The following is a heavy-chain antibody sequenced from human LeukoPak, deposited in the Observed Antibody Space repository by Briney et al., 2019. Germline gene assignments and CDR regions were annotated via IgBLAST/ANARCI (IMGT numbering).Heavy chain of an antibody. J-gene: IGHJ4*02. CDR2: IYHTGST. V-gene: IGHV4-30-2*01. D-gene: IGHD5-12*01. Sequence: SETLSLTCAVSGGSINNDDYSWSWIRQPPGKGLEWIGYIYHTGSTYYNPSLKTRVTLSVERSKNQYSLNLSSVTAADTAVYYCARALSSGYDFSYFDYWGQGTLVTVSS. CDR3: ARALSSGYDFSYFDY. CDR1: GGSINNDDYS.